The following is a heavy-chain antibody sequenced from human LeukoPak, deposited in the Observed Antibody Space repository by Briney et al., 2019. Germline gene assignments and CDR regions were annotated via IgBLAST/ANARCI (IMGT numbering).Heavy chain of an antibody. V-gene: IGHV1-46*01. Sequence: ASVKVSCKASGYTFTGFYVHWVRQAPGQGLEGMGIIKVSGGRTEYAQKFQGRVTVTRDMSTRTVYMELNTLRSEDPAVYYCAREPPESYYFDNWGQGTLVTVSS. J-gene: IGHJ4*02. CDR3: AREPPESYYFDN. CDR1: GYTFTGFY. CDR2: IKVSGGRT.